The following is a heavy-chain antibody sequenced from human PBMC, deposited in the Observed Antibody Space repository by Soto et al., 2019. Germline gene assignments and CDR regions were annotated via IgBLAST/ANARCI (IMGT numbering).Heavy chain of an antibody. CDR1: DGSVTGYG. V-gene: IGHV4-59*02. J-gene: IGHJ4*02. Sequence: SETLSLTCSVSDGSVTGYGLSWIRQPPGKGLEWIGCIDYNGRAHYNPSLTSRVTMSLDTSNNHFSLKLSSVTTTDTAVYYCARGPDHSKVGYWGQGTLVTVSS. D-gene: IGHD4-4*01. CDR2: IDYNGRA. CDR3: ARGPDHSKVGY.